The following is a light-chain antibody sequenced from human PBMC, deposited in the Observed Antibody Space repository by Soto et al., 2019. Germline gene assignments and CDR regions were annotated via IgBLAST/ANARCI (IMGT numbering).Light chain of an antibody. Sequence: EIVMTQSPATLSVSPGERATLSCRASQIISTNLAWYQQKPGQAPRLLIYGASTRATGIPARFSGSWSGTEFTLTISSLQSEDFAVYYCQQYNNWPPYTFGQGTKLEIK. CDR1: QIISTN. J-gene: IGKJ2*01. CDR2: GAS. CDR3: QQYNNWPPYT. V-gene: IGKV3-15*01.